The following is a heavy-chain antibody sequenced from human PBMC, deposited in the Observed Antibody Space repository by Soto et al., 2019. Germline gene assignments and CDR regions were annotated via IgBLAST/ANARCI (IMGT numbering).Heavy chain of an antibody. D-gene: IGHD5-18*01. Sequence: GDSLKISCKGSGYSFAGYWITWVRQKPGKGLEWMGRIDPSDSQTYYSPSFRGHVTISVTKSITTVFLQWSSLRASDTAMYYCARQIYDSDTGPNSQYYFDSRGQGTPVTVAS. CDR2: IDPSDSQT. V-gene: IGHV5-10-1*01. J-gene: IGHJ4*02. CDR1: GYSFAGYW. CDR3: ARQIYDSDTGPNSQYYFDS.